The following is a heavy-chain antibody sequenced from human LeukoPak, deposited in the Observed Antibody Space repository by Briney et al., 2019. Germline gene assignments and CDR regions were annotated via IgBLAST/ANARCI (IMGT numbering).Heavy chain of an antibody. J-gene: IGHJ4*02. CDR2: INHSGST. CDR3: ARTPDLDY. Sequence: GSLRLSCAASGFTFSSYSMNWVRQAPGKGLEWIGEINHSGSTNYNPSLRSRVTISVDTSKNQFSLKLSSVTAADTAVYYCARTPDLDYWGQGTLVTVSS. V-gene: IGHV4-34*01. CDR1: GFTFSSYS.